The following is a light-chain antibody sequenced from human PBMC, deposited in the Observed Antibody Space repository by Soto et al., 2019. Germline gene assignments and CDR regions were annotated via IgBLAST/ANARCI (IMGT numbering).Light chain of an antibody. CDR2: GTS. Sequence: EVVLTQSPGTLSLSPGERATLSCRASQTVTTDYLSWYQRKPGQAPRLLIFGTSTRATGIPDRFSGRRSGTDFSLTISRLEPEDFAVYYCQHYGTSPTFGQGTKVEIK. J-gene: IGKJ1*01. CDR1: QTVTTDY. V-gene: IGKV3-20*01. CDR3: QHYGTSPT.